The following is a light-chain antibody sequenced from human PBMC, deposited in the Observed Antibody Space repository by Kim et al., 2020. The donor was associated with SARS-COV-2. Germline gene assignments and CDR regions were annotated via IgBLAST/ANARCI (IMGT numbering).Light chain of an antibody. Sequence: VALGQTARITFGGNNMGSKNVHWYQQKPGQAPVLVIYRDSNRPSGIPERFSGSNSGNTATLTISRAQAGDEADYYCQVWDSSTAVFGGGTQLTVL. J-gene: IGLJ3*02. V-gene: IGLV3-9*01. CDR1: NMGSKN. CDR2: RDS. CDR3: QVWDSSTAV.